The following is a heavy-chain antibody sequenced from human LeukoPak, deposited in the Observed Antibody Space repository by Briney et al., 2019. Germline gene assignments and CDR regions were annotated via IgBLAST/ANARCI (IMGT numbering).Heavy chain of an antibody. D-gene: IGHD2-2*01. Sequence: SETLSLTCNVTGGSIRSYYWSWIRQPAGKGLEWIGRIYTSGSTNYNPSLKSRVTMSVDTSKNQFSLKLSSVTAADTAVYYCASQYCSSTSCYFDPWGQGTLVTVSS. CDR2: IYTSGST. V-gene: IGHV4-4*07. CDR3: ASQYCSSTSCYFDP. J-gene: IGHJ5*02. CDR1: GGSIRSYY.